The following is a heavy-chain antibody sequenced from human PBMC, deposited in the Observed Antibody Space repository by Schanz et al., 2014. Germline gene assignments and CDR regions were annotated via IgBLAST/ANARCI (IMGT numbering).Heavy chain of an antibody. V-gene: IGHV1-46*01. CDR3: ARGSNLGSASTWALDY. J-gene: IGHJ4*02. CDR2: IYLSDGST. D-gene: IGHD6-25*01. CDR1: GYTFTNYY. Sequence: QVQLVQSGAEVKKPGASVKLSCKASGYTFTNYYIHWVRQAPGQGLEWMGRIYLSDGSTRYAQKFQGRVTVTRDTSTTTVYMDLSSLISEDTAVYYCARGSNLGSASTWALDYWDQGTLVTVSS.